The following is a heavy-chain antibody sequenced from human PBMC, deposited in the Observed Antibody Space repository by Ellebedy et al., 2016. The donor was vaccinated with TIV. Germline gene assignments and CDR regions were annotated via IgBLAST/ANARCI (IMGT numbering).Heavy chain of an antibody. CDR1: GYTFTSQV. J-gene: IGHJ4*02. D-gene: IGHD1-1*01. CDR2: MNPSIGNT. V-gene: IGHV1-8*01. CDR3: TRAYSNYNPYDY. Sequence: ASVKVSXXTSGYTFTSQVINWVRQATGQGLEWMGWMNPSIGNTGYAQKFQDRVTMTRNTSISTAYMELSGLRSEDTAVYYCTRAYSNYNPYDYWGQGTLVTVSS.